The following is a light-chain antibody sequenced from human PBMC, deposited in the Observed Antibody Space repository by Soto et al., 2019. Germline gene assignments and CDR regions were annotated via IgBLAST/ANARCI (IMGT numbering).Light chain of an antibody. V-gene: IGLV2-14*01. Sequence: QSALTQPASVSGSPGQSITISCTGTSSDVGGNNFVSWYQHHPGKAPKLLIHEVRSRPSGVSDRFSGSKSANTASLTISGLQAEDEADYDCSSDTGGRTIFGGGTKLTVL. CDR2: EVR. CDR3: SSDTGGRTI. J-gene: IGLJ2*01. CDR1: SSDVGGNNF.